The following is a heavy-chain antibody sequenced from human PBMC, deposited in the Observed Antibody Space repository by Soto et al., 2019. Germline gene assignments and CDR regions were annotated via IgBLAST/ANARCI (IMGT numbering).Heavy chain of an antibody. CDR1: GYTFTSYA. CDR2: INAGNGNT. J-gene: IGHJ5*02. D-gene: IGHD6-19*01. V-gene: IGHV1-3*01. Sequence: QVQLVQSGAEVKNPGASVKVSCKASGYTFTSYAMHWVRQAPGQRLEWMGWINAGNGNTKYSQKLQGRVTITRDTSASTAYMELSSLRSEDTAVYYCARGVAGPLHWFDPWGQGTLVTVSS. CDR3: ARGVAGPLHWFDP.